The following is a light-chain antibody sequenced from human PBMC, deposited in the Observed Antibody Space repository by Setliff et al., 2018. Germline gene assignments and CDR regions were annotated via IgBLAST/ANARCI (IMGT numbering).Light chain of an antibody. CDR2: DVN. CDR3: CSYGRGSIYV. V-gene: IGLV2-14*01. J-gene: IGLJ1*01. Sequence: QSALTQPASVSGSPGQSITISCTGTTSDVGSFNYVSWYQQYPAKGPTLLIFDVNKRAAGVSNRFSGSKSGNTAFLSISGLQGDDEADYYRCSYGRGSIYVFGSGTKVTVL. CDR1: TSDVGSFNY.